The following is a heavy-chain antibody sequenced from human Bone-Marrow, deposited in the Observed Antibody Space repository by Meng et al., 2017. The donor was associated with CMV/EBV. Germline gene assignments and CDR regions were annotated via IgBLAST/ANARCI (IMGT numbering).Heavy chain of an antibody. Sequence: GSLRLSCAVYGGSFSDYYWSWIRQPPGKGLEWIGEINHSGSTNYNPPLKSRVTISIDTSKNQFSLELRSLTAADTAVHYCARGSVVTPRDYWGQGTLVTVSS. J-gene: IGHJ4*02. CDR3: ARGSVVTPRDY. V-gene: IGHV4-34*01. CDR1: GGSFSDYY. CDR2: INHSGST. D-gene: IGHD4-23*01.